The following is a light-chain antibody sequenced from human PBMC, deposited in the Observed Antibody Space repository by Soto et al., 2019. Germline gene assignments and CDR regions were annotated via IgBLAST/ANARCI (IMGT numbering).Light chain of an antibody. Sequence: QSALTQPASVSGSPGQSISISCTGTSSDVGGYDYVSWFQQHPGKAPNLMIYDVSYRPSGVSNRFSGSKSGNTASLTISGLQAEDEAESYCSPYTCSSTLEVFGSGTKLTVL. V-gene: IGLV2-14*01. CDR1: SSDVGGYDY. J-gene: IGLJ1*01. CDR2: DVS. CDR3: SPYTCSSTLEV.